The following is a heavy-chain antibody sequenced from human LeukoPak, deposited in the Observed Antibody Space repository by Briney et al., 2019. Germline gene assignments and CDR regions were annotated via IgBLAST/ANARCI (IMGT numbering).Heavy chain of an antibody. CDR2: IKSKTDGGTT. CDR1: GFTFSNAW. D-gene: IGHD2-21*02. CDR3: TTGRVVTATIYYYYGMDV. Sequence: PGGSLRLSCAASGFTFSNAWMSWVRQAPGKGLEWVGRIKSKTDGGTTGYAAPVKGRFTISRGDSKNTLYLQMNSLKTEDPAVYYCTTGRVVTATIYYYYGMDVWGQGTTVTVSS. J-gene: IGHJ6*02. V-gene: IGHV3-15*01.